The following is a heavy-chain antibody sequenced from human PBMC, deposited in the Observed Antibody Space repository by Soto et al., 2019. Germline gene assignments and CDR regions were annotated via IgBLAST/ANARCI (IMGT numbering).Heavy chain of an antibody. CDR1: GFTFSSHW. CDR3: TRGCVEGLPRQPQSDY. Sequence: EVQLVESGGGLVQPGGSLRLSCAASGFTFSSHWMHWVRQAPGKGLVWVSRINSDGSKTSADSVKGRFTISRDNAKNTLYLQMNSLRSEDTAVYYCTRGCVEGLPRQPQSDYWGQGTLVTVSS. CDR2: INSDGSKT. V-gene: IGHV3-74*01. J-gene: IGHJ4*02. D-gene: IGHD3-3*01.